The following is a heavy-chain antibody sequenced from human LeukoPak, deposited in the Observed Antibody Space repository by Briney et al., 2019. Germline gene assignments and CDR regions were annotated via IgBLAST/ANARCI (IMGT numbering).Heavy chain of an antibody. J-gene: IGHJ4*02. CDR2: ISSSSSYI. D-gene: IGHD6-13*01. Sequence: GGSLRLSCAASGFTFSSYSMNWVRQAPGKGLEWVSSISSSSSYIYYADSVKGRFTISRDNAKNSLYLQMNSLRAEDTAAYYCARDGSSWYYSDYWGQGTLVTVSS. CDR3: ARDGSSWYYSDY. V-gene: IGHV3-21*01. CDR1: GFTFSSYS.